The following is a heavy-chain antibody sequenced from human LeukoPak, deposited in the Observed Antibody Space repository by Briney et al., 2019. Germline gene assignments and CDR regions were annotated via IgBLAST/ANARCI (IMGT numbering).Heavy chain of an antibody. J-gene: IGHJ6*02. V-gene: IGHV4-34*01. D-gene: IGHD6-13*01. CDR1: GGSFSAYY. Sequence: SETLSLTCAVYGGSFSAYYWSWIRQPPGKGLEWIGEINHSGSTNYNPSLKSRVTISVDTSKNQFSLKLSSVTAADTAVYYCARGAVWQLVRFYYGMDVWGQGTTVTVSS. CDR2: INHSGST. CDR3: ARGAVWQLVRFYYGMDV.